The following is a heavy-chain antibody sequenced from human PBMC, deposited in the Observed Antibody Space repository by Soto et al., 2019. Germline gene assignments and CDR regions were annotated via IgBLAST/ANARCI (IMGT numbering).Heavy chain of an antibody. CDR1: GFTFTGFG. D-gene: IGHD3-16*01. CDR2: LSGGGDSK. CDR3: AIPIVRGWNYVHASGYDV. J-gene: IGHJ3*01. Sequence: EGQLLDSGGGLVRPGGSLRLSCAASGFTFTGFGMHWVRQAPGKGLEWLAALSGGGDSKYYAESVKGRFTISRDNSRETLFSEMDSLRVEDSAVYFCAIPIVRGWNYVHASGYDVWGQGTTVTVSS. V-gene: IGHV3-23*01.